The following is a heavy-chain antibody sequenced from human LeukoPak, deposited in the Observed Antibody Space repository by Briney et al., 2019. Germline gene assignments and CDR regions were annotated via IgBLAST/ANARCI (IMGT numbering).Heavy chain of an antibody. V-gene: IGHV3-7*01. J-gene: IGHJ6*03. CDR1: GFIFSSYW. Sequence: GGSLRLSCAASGFIFSSYWMSWVRQAPGKGLEWVANIKQDGSEKYYVDSVKGRFTISRDNAKNSLYLQMNSLRAEDTAVYYCAREKDSGSYYSDYYYMDVWGKGTTVTVSS. CDR3: AREKDSGSYYSDYYYMDV. D-gene: IGHD1-26*01. CDR2: IKQDGSEK.